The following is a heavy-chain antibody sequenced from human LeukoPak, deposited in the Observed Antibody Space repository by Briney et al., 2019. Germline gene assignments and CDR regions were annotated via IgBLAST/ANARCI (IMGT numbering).Heavy chain of an antibody. D-gene: IGHD6-19*01. J-gene: IGHJ4*02. V-gene: IGHV4-39*01. CDR2: IYYSGST. CDR1: GGSISIGSYY. CDR3: VRHDSSGWYFDY. Sequence: SETLSLNCTVSGGSISIGSYYWGWIRQPPGKGLEWIGTIYYSGSTYYTPSLKSRVTISVDTSKNQFSLNLSSVTAADTAVYYCVRHDSSGWYFDYWGQGTLVTVSS.